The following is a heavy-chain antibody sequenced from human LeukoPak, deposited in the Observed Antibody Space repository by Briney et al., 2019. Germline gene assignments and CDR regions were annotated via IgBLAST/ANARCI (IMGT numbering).Heavy chain of an antibody. CDR1: GFTFNNYA. CDR2: ISGSGGRT. Sequence: PGGSLRLSCAASGFTFNNYAMSWVRQAPGKGLQWVSGISGSGGRTYYADSVKGRFTISRDNSKNTLYLQMNSLRAEDTVVYYCAKAMIWDSYYFDYWGQGTLVTVSS. V-gene: IGHV3-23*01. J-gene: IGHJ4*02. D-gene: IGHD3/OR15-3a*01. CDR3: AKAMIWDSYYFDY.